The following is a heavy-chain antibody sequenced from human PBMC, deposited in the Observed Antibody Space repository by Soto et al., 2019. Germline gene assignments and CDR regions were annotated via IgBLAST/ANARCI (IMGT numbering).Heavy chain of an antibody. CDR1: GGSFSGYY. Sequence: SETLSLTCAVSGGSFSGYYWSWIRQPPGKGLEWIGEINHSGSTNYNPSLKSRVTISVDTSKNQFSLKLSSVTAADTAVYYCARGYCTNGVCPNYGSGSYYSRKYNWFDPWGQGTLVTVSS. V-gene: IGHV4-34*01. CDR2: INHSGST. D-gene: IGHD3-10*01. CDR3: ARGYCTNGVCPNYGSGSYYSRKYNWFDP. J-gene: IGHJ5*02.